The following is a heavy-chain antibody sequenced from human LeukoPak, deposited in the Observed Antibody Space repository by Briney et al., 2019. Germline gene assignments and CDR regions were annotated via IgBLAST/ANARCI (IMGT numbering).Heavy chain of an antibody. CDR3: ASPLGKNYDILTSYPDY. D-gene: IGHD3-9*01. CDR2: ISSSSSYI. CDR1: GFTFSSYS. Sequence: GGSLRLSCAASGFTFSSYSMNWVRQAPGKGLDWVSSISSSSSYIYYADSVKGRFTISRDNAKNSLYLQMNSLRAEDTAVYYCASPLGKNYDILTSYPDYWGQGTLVTVSS. V-gene: IGHV3-21*01. J-gene: IGHJ4*02.